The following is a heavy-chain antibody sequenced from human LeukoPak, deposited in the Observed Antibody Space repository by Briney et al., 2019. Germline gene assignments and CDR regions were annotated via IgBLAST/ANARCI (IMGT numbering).Heavy chain of an antibody. CDR3: AKESPHFDY. CDR1: GFTFSNYA. Sequence: GGSLRLSCAASGFTFSNYAMSWVRQAPGKGLEWVSTISGSGVTTYYVDSVKGRFTISRDNSKNTLYLQMNSLRAEGTAIFYCAKESPHFDYWGQGTLVTVSS. CDR2: ISGSGVTT. V-gene: IGHV3-23*01. J-gene: IGHJ4*02.